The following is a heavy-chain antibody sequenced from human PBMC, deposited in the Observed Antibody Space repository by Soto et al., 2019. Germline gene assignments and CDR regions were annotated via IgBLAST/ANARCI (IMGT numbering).Heavy chain of an antibody. V-gene: IGHV3-49*03. D-gene: IGHD2-15*01. CDR3: IRAGPFFILAVVAATLVRDYYGMDV. CDR2: IRSKAYDGTT. J-gene: IGHJ6*02. CDR1: GFTFGDYA. Sequence: GGSLRLSCTASGFTFGDYAMSWFRQAPGKGLEWVGFIRSKAYDGTTEYAASVKDRFTISRDDSKSIAYLQMNSLKTKETAVNYFIRAGPFFILAVVAATLVRDYYGMDVWGQGTTVTVPS.